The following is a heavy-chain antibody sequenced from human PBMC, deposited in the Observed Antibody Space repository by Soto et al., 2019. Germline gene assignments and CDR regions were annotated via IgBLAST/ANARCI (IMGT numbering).Heavy chain of an antibody. V-gene: IGHV3-23*01. Sequence: PXGSLRLSCAASGFSFSSYTMNWVRQAPGKGLEWVSSINNNSGRKYYADSVKGRFTISRDNSKSTLFLQMNSLKAEDTAVYFCAKDGDYEYFDYWGQGTQVTVSS. J-gene: IGHJ4*02. CDR2: INNNSGRK. CDR3: AKDGDYEYFDY. D-gene: IGHD3-22*01. CDR1: GFSFSSYT.